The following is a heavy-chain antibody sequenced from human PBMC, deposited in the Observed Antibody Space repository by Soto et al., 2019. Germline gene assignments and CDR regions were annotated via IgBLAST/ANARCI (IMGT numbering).Heavy chain of an antibody. V-gene: IGHV3-53*01. CDR3: ARGGDYTRWYLFDY. J-gene: IGHJ4*02. D-gene: IGHD6-13*01. CDR1: GFTVSSNY. Sequence: EVQLVESGGGLIQPGGSLRLSCAASGFTVSSNYMSWVRQAPGKGLEWVSVIYSSGGTSYADSVKGRFTISRDTSKNTLYLHMNSLRAEDTAVYYCARGGDYTRWYLFDYWGQGTLVTVSS. CDR2: IYSSGGT.